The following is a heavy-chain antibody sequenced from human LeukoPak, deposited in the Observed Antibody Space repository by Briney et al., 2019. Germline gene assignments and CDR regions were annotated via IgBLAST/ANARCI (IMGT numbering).Heavy chain of an antibody. CDR1: GFTFSSYD. V-gene: IGHV3-23*01. D-gene: IGHD4-17*01. CDR3: ANHSYGDYDEYFQH. J-gene: IGHJ1*01. Sequence: GGSLRLSCAACGFTFSSYDMSWDRQVPGKGLEWVSASSGSGGSTYYADSVKGRFTISRDNSKNTLYLQMNSLRAEDTAVYYCANHSYGDYDEYFQHWGQGSLVTVSS. CDR2: SSGSGGST.